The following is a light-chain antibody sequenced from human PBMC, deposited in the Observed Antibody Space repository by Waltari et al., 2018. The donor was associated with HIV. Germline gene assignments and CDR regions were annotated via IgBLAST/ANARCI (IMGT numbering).Light chain of an antibody. J-gene: IGLJ3*02. CDR2: DDH. Sequence: QSVLTQPPSASGTPGQRVFISCSGSNSNIGRNTVHWYQHLPGTAPKIRIYDDHLRPSRVPDRFSGSSSGTSASLAIGGLHSEDEAHYFCASWDDSVTGSNGVFGGGTRLTVL. V-gene: IGLV1-44*01. CDR3: ASWDDSVTGSNGV. CDR1: NSNIGRNT.